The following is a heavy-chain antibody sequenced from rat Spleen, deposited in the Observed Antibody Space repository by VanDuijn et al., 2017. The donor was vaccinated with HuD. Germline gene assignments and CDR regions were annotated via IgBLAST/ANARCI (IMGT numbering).Heavy chain of an antibody. CDR3: ARERPPVDY. J-gene: IGHJ2*01. Sequence: EVKLVESGGGLVQPGRSLKLSCAAAGFNFNDYWMGWVRQAPGKGLEWIGGINKDGSIKKYNPSLKDKLTISRDNAQNILYLEMSKLGSEDTAIYYCARERPPVDYWGQGVMVTVSS. V-gene: IGHV4-2*01. CDR2: INKDGSIK. D-gene: IGHD1-4*01. CDR1: GFNFNDYW.